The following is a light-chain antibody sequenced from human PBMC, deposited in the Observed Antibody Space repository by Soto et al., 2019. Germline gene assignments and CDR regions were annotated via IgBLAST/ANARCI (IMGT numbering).Light chain of an antibody. Sequence: EIVLTQSPGTLSLSPGERATPSCRASQSVSSNFLAWYQQKPGQPPRLLMYGASSRATSIPDRFSGSGSGTDFTLTISRLEPEDFAVYYCQHYGPPRYTFGQGTKLEIK. J-gene: IGKJ2*01. CDR3: QHYGPPRYT. CDR1: QSVSSNF. V-gene: IGKV3-20*01. CDR2: GAS.